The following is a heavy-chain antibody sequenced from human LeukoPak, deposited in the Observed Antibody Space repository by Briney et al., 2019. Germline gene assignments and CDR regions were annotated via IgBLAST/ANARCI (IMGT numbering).Heavy chain of an antibody. V-gene: IGHV4-34*01. J-gene: IGHJ4*02. Sequence: SETLSLTCAVYGGSFSVYYWSGIRQPPGKGLEGIGEINHSGSTNYNPSPKSRVTISVDTSKNQLSLKLSSVTAADTDVYYCARGASHDYKERGPAYYFDYWGQGTLVTVSS. CDR2: INHSGST. CDR3: ARGASHDYKERGPAYYFDY. D-gene: IGHD4-11*01. CDR1: GGSFSVYY.